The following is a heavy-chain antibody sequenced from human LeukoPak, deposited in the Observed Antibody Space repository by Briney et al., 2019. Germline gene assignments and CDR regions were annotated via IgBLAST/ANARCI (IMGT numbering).Heavy chain of an antibody. CDR3: ARDLEYRSGGWYL. Sequence: GSVPVSCKASGYTFTTYAMHGVGQPPGQRLEGMGWINAGNGNTKYYHKFQGRVTNTRDTSARTAYMELSSRRSEDTAIYYCARDLEYRSGGWYLWAEGTLVTVSS. D-gene: IGHD6-19*01. V-gene: IGHV1-3*01. J-gene: IGHJ5*02. CDR1: GYTFTTYA. CDR2: INAGNGNT.